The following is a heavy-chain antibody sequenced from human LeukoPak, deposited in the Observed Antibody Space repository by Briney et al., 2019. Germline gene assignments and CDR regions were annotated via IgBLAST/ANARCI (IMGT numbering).Heavy chain of an antibody. D-gene: IGHD6-13*01. CDR3: ARSRIAAPGTEYFRH. V-gene: IGHV4-39*02. Sequence: SETLSLTCTVSGGSISSSSFFWGWMRQTPGKGLEGIGNIYNTGTTSYNPSLKNRVTISVDTSKIHFSLSLRSVTAADPAVYFCARSRIAAPGTEYFRHWGRGTLVSVSS. CDR2: IYNTGTT. CDR1: GGSISSSSFF. J-gene: IGHJ1*01.